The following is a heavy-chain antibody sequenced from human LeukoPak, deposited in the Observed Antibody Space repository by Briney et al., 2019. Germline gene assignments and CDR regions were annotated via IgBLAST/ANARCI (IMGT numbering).Heavy chain of an antibody. CDR2: ISGSGGST. D-gene: IGHD3-22*01. CDR3: AKDPDSSGYPFDY. J-gene: IGHJ4*02. Sequence: GGSLRLSCAASGFTFSSYAMSWVRQAPGKGLEWVSAISGSGGSTYYADSVKGRFTISRDNSENTLYLQMNSLRAEDTAVYYCAKDPDSSGYPFDYWGQGTLVTVSS. CDR1: GFTFSSYA. V-gene: IGHV3-23*01.